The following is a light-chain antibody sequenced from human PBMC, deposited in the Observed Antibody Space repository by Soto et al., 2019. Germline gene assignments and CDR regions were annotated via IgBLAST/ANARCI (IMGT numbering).Light chain of an antibody. CDR1: QGIISW. V-gene: IGKV1-12*01. J-gene: IGKJ5*01. Sequence: DIQMTQSPSSVSASVGDRVTITCRASQGIISWLAWYQQKPGKAPKLLIYAASTLQSGGPSRFSGSGSGTEFTLTISSLQTEDFATYYCQQSYKMRSFGQGTRLVSK. CDR3: QQSYKMRS. CDR2: AAS.